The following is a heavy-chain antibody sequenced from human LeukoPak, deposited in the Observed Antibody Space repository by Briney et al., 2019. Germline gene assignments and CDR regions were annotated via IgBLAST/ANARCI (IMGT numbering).Heavy chain of an antibody. J-gene: IGHJ4*02. CDR2: ISYDGSNK. V-gene: IGHV3-30*18. Sequence: GGSLRLSCAASGFTFSSYGMHRVRQAPGKGLEWVAVISYDGSNKYYADSVKGRFTISRDNSKNTLYLQMNSLRAEDTAVYYCAKDSAPLWPHLDYWGQGTLVTVSS. CDR3: AKDSAPLWPHLDY. D-gene: IGHD2-21*01. CDR1: GFTFSSYG.